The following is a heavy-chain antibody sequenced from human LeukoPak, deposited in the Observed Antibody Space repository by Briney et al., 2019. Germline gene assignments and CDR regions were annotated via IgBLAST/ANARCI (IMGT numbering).Heavy chain of an antibody. J-gene: IGHJ4*02. Sequence: GGSLRLSCTSSTFTFGDYAINWIRQAPGKGLEWVGFIRREVYGGTPEYAASVKGRFTISRDDSKSIAYLQMNSLKTEDTAVYYCTRGASPDILTGDYWGQGTLVTVSS. D-gene: IGHD3-9*01. CDR2: IRREVYGGTP. V-gene: IGHV3-49*03. CDR1: TFTFGDYA. CDR3: TRGASPDILTGDY.